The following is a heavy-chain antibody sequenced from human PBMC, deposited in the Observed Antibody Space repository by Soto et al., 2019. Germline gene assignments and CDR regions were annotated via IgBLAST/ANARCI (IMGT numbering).Heavy chain of an antibody. CDR3: ARPRGIAVAGREYYYYYYYMDV. D-gene: IGHD6-19*01. CDR2: ISSSGSTI. CDR1: GFTFSDYY. J-gene: IGHJ6*03. V-gene: IGHV3-11*01. Sequence: QVQLVESGGGLVKPGGSLRLSCAASGFTFSDYYMSWIRQAPGKGLEWVSYISSSGSTIYHADTVKGRFTNCRENAKNSLYLQMNSLRAEDTAVYYCARPRGIAVAGREYYYYYYYMDVWGKGTTVTVTS.